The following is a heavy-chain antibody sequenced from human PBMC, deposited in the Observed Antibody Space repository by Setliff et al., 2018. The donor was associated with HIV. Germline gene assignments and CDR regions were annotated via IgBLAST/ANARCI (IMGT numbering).Heavy chain of an antibody. V-gene: IGHV4-39*01. CDR3: ARAPPGIQNDAFDI. CDR2: IFNDGRT. CDR1: GGFISSSSYY. Sequence: SETLSLTCTVSGGFISSSSYYWGWIRQPPGKGLEWIGSIFNDGRTYYNPSLKSRITIPMDTSTNQFSLKLSSVTAADTAVFYCARAPPGIQNDAFDIWGQGAMVTV. J-gene: IGHJ3*02.